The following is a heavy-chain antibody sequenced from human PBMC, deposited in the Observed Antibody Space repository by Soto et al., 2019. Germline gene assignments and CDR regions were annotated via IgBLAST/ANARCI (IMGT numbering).Heavy chain of an antibody. J-gene: IGHJ6*02. CDR3: ARDPYIVLMVYAVYYYYGMDV. D-gene: IGHD2-8*01. Sequence: ASVKVSCKASGYTFTSYGISGVREAPGQGLEWMGWISAYNGNTNYAQKLQGRVTMTTDTSTSTAYMELRSLRSDDTAVYYCARDPYIVLMVYAVYYYYGMDVWGQGTTVTVSS. V-gene: IGHV1-18*01. CDR1: GYTFTSYG. CDR2: ISAYNGNT.